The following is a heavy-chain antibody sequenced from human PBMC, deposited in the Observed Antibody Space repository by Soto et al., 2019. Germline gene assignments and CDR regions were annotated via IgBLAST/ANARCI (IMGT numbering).Heavy chain of an antibody. CDR2: ISGSGGST. D-gene: IGHD3-22*01. J-gene: IGHJ4*02. Sequence: EVQLLESGGGLVQPGGSLRLSCAASGFTFSSYAMSWVRQAPGKGLEWVSAISGSGGSTYYADSVKGRFTISRDNSKNTLYLQMNSLRAEDTAVYYCAKEPGDSYYESSGYSGYWGQGTLVTVSS. CDR1: GFTFSSYA. CDR3: AKEPGDSYYESSGYSGY. V-gene: IGHV3-23*01.